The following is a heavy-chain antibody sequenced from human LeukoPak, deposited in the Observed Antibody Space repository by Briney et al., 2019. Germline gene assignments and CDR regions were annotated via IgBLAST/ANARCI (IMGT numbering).Heavy chain of an antibody. D-gene: IGHD5-24*01. V-gene: IGHV4-39*07. Sequence: SETLSLTCTVSGGSIRSSSYYWGWIRQPPGKGLEWIGSIYYSGSTYYNPSLKSRVTISVDTSKNQFSLKLSSVTAADTAVYYCARGKVDGYLDYWGQGTLVTVSS. CDR1: GGSIRSSSYY. J-gene: IGHJ4*02. CDR3: ARGKVDGYLDY. CDR2: IYYSGST.